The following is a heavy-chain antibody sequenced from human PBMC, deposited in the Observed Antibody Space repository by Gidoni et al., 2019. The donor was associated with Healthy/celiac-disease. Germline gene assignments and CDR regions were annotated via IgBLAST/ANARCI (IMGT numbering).Heavy chain of an antibody. V-gene: IGHV3-11*05. Sequence: QVQLVASGGGLVKPGGSLRLSCAASGFTFSDYYMSWICQAPGKGLEWVSYISSSSSYTNSADSVKCRFTISRDNAKNSLYLQMNSLRAEYTAVYYCARAISGWYRGVWFDPWGQGTLVTVSS. CDR3: ARAISGWYRGVWFDP. CDR1: GFTFSDYY. CDR2: ISSSSSYT. J-gene: IGHJ5*02. D-gene: IGHD6-19*01.